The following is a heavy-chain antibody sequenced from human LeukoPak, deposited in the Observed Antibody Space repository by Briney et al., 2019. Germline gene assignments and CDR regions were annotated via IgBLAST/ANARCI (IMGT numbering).Heavy chain of an antibody. D-gene: IGHD4-17*01. CDR2: IYYSGST. CDR1: GGSISSYY. V-gene: IGHV4-59*01. J-gene: IGHJ4*02. Sequence: SETLSLTCTVSGGSISSYYWSWIRQPPGKGLEWIGYIYYSGSTNYNLSLKSRVTISVDTSKNQFSLKLSSVTAADTAVYYCARDYGDSPFDYWGQGTLVTVSS. CDR3: ARDYGDSPFDY.